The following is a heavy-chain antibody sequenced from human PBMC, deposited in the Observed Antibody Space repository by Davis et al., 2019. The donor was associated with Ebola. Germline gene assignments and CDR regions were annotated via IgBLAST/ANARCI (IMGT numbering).Heavy chain of an antibody. J-gene: IGHJ4*02. V-gene: IGHV4-38-2*02. Sequence: PSETLSLTCTVSGDSISSGYYWGWIRQPPGKGLEWIGTIYHNGSTYYNPSLKSRVTISVDTSKNQFSLKLSSVTAADTAVYYCARGDSGSSDYWGQGTLVTVSS. CDR1: GDSISSGYY. CDR2: IYHNGST. CDR3: ARGDSGSSDY. D-gene: IGHD3-10*01.